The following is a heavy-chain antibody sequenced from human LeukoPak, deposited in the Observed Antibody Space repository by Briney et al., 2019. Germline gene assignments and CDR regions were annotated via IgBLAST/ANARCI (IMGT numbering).Heavy chain of an antibody. CDR3: ARVRGIYNWFDP. D-gene: IGHD1-14*01. CDR1: GYTFTSYA. CDR2: INAGNGNT. Sequence: ASVKVSCKASGYTFTSYAMHWVRQAPGQRLEWMGWINAGNGNTKYSQKVQGRVTITRDTSASTAYMELSSLRSEDTAVYYCARVRGIYNWFDPWGQGTLVTVSS. J-gene: IGHJ5*02. V-gene: IGHV1-3*01.